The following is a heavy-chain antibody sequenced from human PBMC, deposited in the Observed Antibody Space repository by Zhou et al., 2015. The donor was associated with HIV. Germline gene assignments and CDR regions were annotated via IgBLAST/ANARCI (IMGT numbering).Heavy chain of an antibody. CDR2: ISSTSSYI. V-gene: IGHV3-21*06. D-gene: IGHD3-16*01. Sequence: EVQLVESGGGLVKPGGSLRLSCAASGFTFSSYNMNWVRQAPGKGLEWVSSISSTSSYIYYADSVKGRFTISRDNAKNSLYLQMNSLRAEDTAVYFCARDCFTYPEGWFDPWGQGTLVTVSS. CDR3: ARDCFTYPEGWFDP. J-gene: IGHJ5*02. CDR1: GFTFSSYN.